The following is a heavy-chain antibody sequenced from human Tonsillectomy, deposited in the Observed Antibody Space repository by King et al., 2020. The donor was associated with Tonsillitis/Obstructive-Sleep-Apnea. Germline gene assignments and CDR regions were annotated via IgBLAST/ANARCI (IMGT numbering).Heavy chain of an antibody. CDR1: GFTFDDYA. D-gene: IGHD6-13*01. CDR3: AKDLIIAESGTPGDAFDI. V-gene: IGHV3-9*01. CDR2: ISWNSGSR. Sequence: EVQLVQSGGGLVQPGRSLRLSCAASGFTFDDYAMYWVRQVPGKGLEWVSGISWNSGSRVYADSVKGRFTISRDNAKDSLYLQMNSLRVEDTALYYCAKDLIIAESGTPGDAFDIWGKGTMVTVSS. J-gene: IGHJ3*02.